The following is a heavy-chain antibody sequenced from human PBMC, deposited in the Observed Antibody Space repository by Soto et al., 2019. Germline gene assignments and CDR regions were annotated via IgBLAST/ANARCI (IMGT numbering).Heavy chain of an antibody. V-gene: IGHV4-59*01. J-gene: IGHJ4*02. D-gene: IGHD2-15*01. Sequence: QVQLQESGPGLVKPSETLSLTCTVSGGSISRYYWSWIRQPPGKGLEWIGYIYYSGSANYSPSLNTRVTXXVXTXKSHVSLRLSSVTAADTAVYYCASWGCSGDSCSYDYWGQGTLVTVSS. CDR1: GGSISRYY. CDR3: ASWGCSGDSCSYDY. CDR2: IYYSGSA.